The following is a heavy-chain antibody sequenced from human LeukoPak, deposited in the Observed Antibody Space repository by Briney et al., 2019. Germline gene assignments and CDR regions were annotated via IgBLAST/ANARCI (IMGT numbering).Heavy chain of an antibody. CDR2: IVVDGSDT. Sequence: GGSLRLSCAASGFAFSRYWMHWVRQAPGKGLVWVSRIVVDGSDTTYADSVKGRLTISRDNAKNTLYLQMNSLRDEDTAVYYCARDVSYGYDYWGQGTLVTVSS. CDR1: GFAFSRYW. CDR3: ARDVSYGYDY. J-gene: IGHJ4*02. V-gene: IGHV3-74*01. D-gene: IGHD5-18*01.